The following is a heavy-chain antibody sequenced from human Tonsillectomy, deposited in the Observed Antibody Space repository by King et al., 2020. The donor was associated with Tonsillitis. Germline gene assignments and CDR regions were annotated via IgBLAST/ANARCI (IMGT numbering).Heavy chain of an antibody. Sequence: LQLQESGPGLVKPSETLSLTCTGSSGSISSASYYWGWIRLPPGMGLEWIGSVYYSGRTYYNPSLQSRVTISVATSKNKFSLKLSSVTAADTAVYYCARIQWLANYYYYYMDVWGKGTTVTVSS. CDR2: VYYSGRT. CDR1: SGSISSASYY. V-gene: IGHV4-39*01. J-gene: IGHJ6*03. D-gene: IGHD6-19*01. CDR3: ARIQWLANYYYYYMDV.